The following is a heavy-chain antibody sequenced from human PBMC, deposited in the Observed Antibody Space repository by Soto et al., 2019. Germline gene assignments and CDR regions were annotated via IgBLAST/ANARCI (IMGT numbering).Heavy chain of an antibody. Sequence: QVQLVQSGAEVKKPESSVKVSCKAPGGTFSTYAISLVRQAPGQGLEWMGGIIPMFCTANYAQRFQDRVTITADESTITVYMELSSLRSEDTAVYFCASGIQLWLRRINNGYSGWGQGTLVTVSS. CDR3: ASGIQLWLRRINNGYSG. CDR2: IIPMFCTA. CDR1: GGTFSTYA. V-gene: IGHV1-69*12. J-gene: IGHJ4*02. D-gene: IGHD5-18*01.